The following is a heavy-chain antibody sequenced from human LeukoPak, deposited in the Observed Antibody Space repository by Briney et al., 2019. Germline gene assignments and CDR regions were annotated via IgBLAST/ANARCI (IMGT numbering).Heavy chain of an antibody. J-gene: IGHJ6*02. D-gene: IGHD3-10*01. CDR2: INHRGSH. Sequence: SDTLSLTCALYGRSFSVYYWSWIRQPPGKGREWIGEINHRGSHNYNPPLKSRDTISVDTSKNPFSLKLSSVTAAETAVYYCAREGYYYGSGSDVRFYYYYGMDVWGQGTTVTVSS. V-gene: IGHV4-34*01. CDR1: GRSFSVYY. CDR3: AREGYYYGSGSDVRFYYYYGMDV.